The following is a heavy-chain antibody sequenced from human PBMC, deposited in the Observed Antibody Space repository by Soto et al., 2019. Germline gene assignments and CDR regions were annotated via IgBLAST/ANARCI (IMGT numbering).Heavy chain of an antibody. CDR2: IYYSGST. CDR3: ARLSWTQLASYFDY. J-gene: IGHJ4*02. CDR1: GGSISSYY. D-gene: IGHD5-18*01. V-gene: IGHV4-59*08. Sequence: PSETLSLTCTVSGGSISSYYWSWIRQPPGKGLEWIGYIYYSGSTNYNPSLKSRVTISVDTSKNQFSLKLSSVTAADTAVYYCARLSWTQLASYFDYWGQGTLVTVS.